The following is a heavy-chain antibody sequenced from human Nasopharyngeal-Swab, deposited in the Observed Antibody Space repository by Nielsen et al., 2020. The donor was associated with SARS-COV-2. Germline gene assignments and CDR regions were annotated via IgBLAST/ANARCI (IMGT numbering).Heavy chain of an antibody. D-gene: IGHD3-3*01. CDR3: ARWSGYYYYYGMDV. V-gene: IGHV3-48*04. CDR1: GFTFSSYS. CDR2: ISSSSSTI. Sequence: GESLKISCAASGFTFSSYSMNWVRQAPGKGLEWVSYISSSSSTIYYADSVKGRFTISRDNAKNSLYLQMNSLRAEDTAVYYCARWSGYYYYYGMDVWGQGTTVIVSS. J-gene: IGHJ6*02.